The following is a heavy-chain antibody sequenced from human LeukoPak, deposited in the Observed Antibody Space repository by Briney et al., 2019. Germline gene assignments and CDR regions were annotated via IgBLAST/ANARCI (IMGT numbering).Heavy chain of an antibody. Sequence: GGSLRLSCTASGFTFGDYAMSWFRQAPGKGLEWVGFIRSKAYGWTTEYAASVKGRFTISRDDSKSIAYLQMNSLKTEDTAVYYCTRDDYDFWGGYFYYYYGMDVWGQGTTVTASS. V-gene: IGHV3-49*03. J-gene: IGHJ6*02. D-gene: IGHD3-3*01. CDR1: GFTFGDYA. CDR3: TRDDYDFWGGYFYYYYGMDV. CDR2: IRSKAYGWTT.